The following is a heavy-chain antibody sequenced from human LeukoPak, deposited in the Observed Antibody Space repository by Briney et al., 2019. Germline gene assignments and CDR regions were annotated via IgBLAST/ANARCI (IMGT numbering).Heavy chain of an antibody. CDR3: ARDFLHDFWSGYFVYYYYGMDV. CDR1: GFTFSSYG. Sequence: GRSLRLSCAASGFTFSSYGMHWVRQAPGKGLEWVAVISYDGSNKYYADSVKGRFTISRDNSKNTLYLQMNSLRAEDTAVYYCARDFLHDFWSGYFVYYYYGMDVWGQGTTVTVSS. D-gene: IGHD3-3*01. CDR2: ISYDGSNK. J-gene: IGHJ6*02. V-gene: IGHV3-30*03.